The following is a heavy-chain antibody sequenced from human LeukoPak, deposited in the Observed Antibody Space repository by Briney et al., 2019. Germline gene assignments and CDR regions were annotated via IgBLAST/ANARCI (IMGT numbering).Heavy chain of an antibody. CDR1: GASINDYY. Sequence: SETLSLTCSVSGASINDYYWTWIRQPPGKGLEWIGYVYHTGTSGYHPSLKSRVAMSLDTSKNQVSLKLRSVTAADTAVYYCARDTYSSYNWFDPWGQGTLVTVSS. V-gene: IGHV4-59*12. CDR3: ARDTYSSYNWFDP. J-gene: IGHJ5*02. CDR2: VYHTGTS. D-gene: IGHD6-19*01.